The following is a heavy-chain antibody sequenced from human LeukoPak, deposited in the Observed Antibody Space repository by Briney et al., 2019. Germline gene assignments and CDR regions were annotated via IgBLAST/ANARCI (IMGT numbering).Heavy chain of an antibody. J-gene: IGHJ6*03. CDR2: IIPILGIA. V-gene: IGHV1-69*04. D-gene: IGHD6-6*01. Sequence: GGSLRLSCAASGFTFSSYAISWVRQAPGQGLEWMGRIIPILGIANYAQKFQGRVTITADESTSTAYMELSSLRSEDTAVYYCARLGSSSSSSPYYYYLDVWGKGTPVTVSS. CDR1: GFTFSSYA. CDR3: ARLGSSSSSSPYYYYLDV.